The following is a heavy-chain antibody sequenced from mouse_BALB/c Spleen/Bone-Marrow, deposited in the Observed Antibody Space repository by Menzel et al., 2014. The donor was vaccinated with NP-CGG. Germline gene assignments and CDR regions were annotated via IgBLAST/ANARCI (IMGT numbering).Heavy chain of an antibody. D-gene: IGHD2-4*01. J-gene: IGHJ3*01. CDR3: ARAIYYDSDDGGPFAY. CDR1: AYAFTNYL. Sequence: QVQLQQSGAELVRPGTSVKVSCKASAYAFTNYLIEWIKKRPGQGLEWIGAINPGSDSSTYNEKFRGKATLTADNSSSTAYMQLSSLTSDDSAVYFCARAIYYDSDDGGPFAYWGQGTLVTVSA. CDR2: INPGSDSS. V-gene: IGHV1-54*01.